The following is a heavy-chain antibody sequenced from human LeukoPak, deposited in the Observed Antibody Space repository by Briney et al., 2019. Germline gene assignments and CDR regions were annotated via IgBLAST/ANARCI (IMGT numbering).Heavy chain of an antibody. V-gene: IGHV4-30-2*01. CDR3: ARLIAVAGTWGGYFDL. D-gene: IGHD6-19*01. J-gene: IGHJ2*01. CDR1: GGSISSGGYY. Sequence: SETLSLTCAVSGGSISSGGYYWSWLRQPPGKGLEWIGYIYHSGSTYYNPSLKSRVTISVDRSKNQFSLKLSSVTAADTAVYYCARLIAVAGTWGGYFDLWGRGTLVTVSS. CDR2: IYHSGST.